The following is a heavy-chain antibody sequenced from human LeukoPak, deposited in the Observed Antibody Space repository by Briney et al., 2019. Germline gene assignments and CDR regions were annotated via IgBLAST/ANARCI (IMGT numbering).Heavy chain of an antibody. J-gene: IGHJ4*02. Sequence: GGSLRLSCAPSGFSFSSYDMNWVRQPPGKGLEWVSSISSSSSYIYYADSVKGRFTISRDNSKNSLFLQMNSLRAEDTAVYYCARGGGLRFLEWLFDYWGQGTLVTVSS. CDR3: ARGGGLRFLEWLFDY. V-gene: IGHV3-21*01. CDR2: ISSSSSYI. D-gene: IGHD3-3*01. CDR1: GFSFSSYD.